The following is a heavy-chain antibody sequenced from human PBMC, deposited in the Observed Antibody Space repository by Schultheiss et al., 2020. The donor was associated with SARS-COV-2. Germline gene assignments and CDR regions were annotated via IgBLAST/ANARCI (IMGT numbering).Heavy chain of an antibody. J-gene: IGHJ5*02. Sequence: SETLSLTCTVSGGSISSSSYYWGWIRQPPGKGLEWIGSIYYSGSTYYNPSLKSRVTISVDTSKNQFSLKLSSVTAADTTVYYCARALLTMIVGMNWFDPWGQGTLVTVSS. CDR2: IYYSGST. D-gene: IGHD3-22*01. CDR3: ARALLTMIVGMNWFDP. V-gene: IGHV4-39*01. CDR1: GGSISSSSYY.